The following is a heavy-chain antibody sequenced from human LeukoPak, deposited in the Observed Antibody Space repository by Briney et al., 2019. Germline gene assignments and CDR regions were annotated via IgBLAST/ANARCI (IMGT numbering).Heavy chain of an antibody. CDR2: IKQDGSEK. D-gene: IGHD2-2*01. V-gene: IGHV3-7*01. J-gene: IGHJ4*02. Sequence: GGSLRLSCAASGFTFSSYWMSWVRQAPGKGLEWVANIKQDGSEKYYVDSVKDRFTISRDNAKNSLYLQMNSLRAEDTAVYYCARDRGVVPAALEFDYWGQGTLVTVSS. CDR3: ARDRGVVPAALEFDY. CDR1: GFTFSSYW.